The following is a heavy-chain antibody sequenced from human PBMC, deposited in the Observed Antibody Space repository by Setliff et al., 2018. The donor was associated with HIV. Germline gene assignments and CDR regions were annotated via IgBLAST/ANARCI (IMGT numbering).Heavy chain of an antibody. Sequence: ASVKVSCKASGYTFTGHYLHWVRQAPGQGLEWLGWVNPNSGDAIYAQNFQGRVTMTRDTSINAAYMELRGLRSDDTAVYYCARNFGLSPSGKYYYYYGLDIWGQGTTVTVSS. D-gene: IGHD3-10*01. CDR2: VNPNSGDA. V-gene: IGHV1-2*02. CDR3: ARNFGLSPSGKYYYYYGLDI. CDR1: GYTFTGHY. J-gene: IGHJ6*02.